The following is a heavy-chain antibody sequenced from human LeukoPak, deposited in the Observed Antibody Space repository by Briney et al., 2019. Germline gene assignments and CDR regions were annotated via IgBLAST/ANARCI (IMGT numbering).Heavy chain of an antibody. J-gene: IGHJ4*02. Sequence: GTSLRLSCAASGFTFSSYAMSWVRQAPGKGLEWVSGISGSGDNTYYADSVKGRFTISRDNSKNTLYVQVNSLGTEDTAAYYCAKGSYYDSSGSFYFDYWGQGTLVTVSS. V-gene: IGHV3-23*01. CDR1: GFTFSSYA. CDR2: ISGSGDNT. CDR3: AKGSYYDSSGSFYFDY. D-gene: IGHD3-22*01.